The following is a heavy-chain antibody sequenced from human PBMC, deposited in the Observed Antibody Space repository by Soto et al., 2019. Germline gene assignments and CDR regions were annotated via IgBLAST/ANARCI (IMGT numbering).Heavy chain of an antibody. Sequence: PGGSLRLSCAASGFTFSRYAMSWVRQAPGKGLEWVSAISGSGGSTYYADSVKGRFTISRDNSKDTLYLQMNSLRAEDTAVYYCAKVVSYYYDSSGYLFYWGQGTLVTVSS. CDR2: ISGSGGST. CDR3: AKVVSYYYDSSGYLFY. D-gene: IGHD3-22*01. J-gene: IGHJ4*02. V-gene: IGHV3-23*01. CDR1: GFTFSRYA.